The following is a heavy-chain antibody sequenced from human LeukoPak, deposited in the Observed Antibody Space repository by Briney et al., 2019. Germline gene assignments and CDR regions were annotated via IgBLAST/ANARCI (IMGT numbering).Heavy chain of an antibody. D-gene: IGHD3-10*01. CDR2: IYYSGST. CDR3: ARVDNGLSAYGPGRSETNWFDP. CDR1: GGSISSYY. J-gene: IGHJ5*02. V-gene: IGHV4-59*01. Sequence: PSETLSLTCTVSGGSISSYYWSWIRQPPGKGLEWIGYIYYSGSTNYNPSLKSRVTISVDTSKNQFSLKLSSVTAADTAVYYCARVDNGLSAYGPGRSETNWFDPWGQGTLVTVSS.